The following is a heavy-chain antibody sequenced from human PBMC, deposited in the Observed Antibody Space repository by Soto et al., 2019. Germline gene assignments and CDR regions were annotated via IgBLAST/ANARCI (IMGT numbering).Heavy chain of an antibody. J-gene: IGHJ4*02. CDR3: AGIRGYSYVRGDF. V-gene: IGHV3-21*01. CDR2: ISGSSYYI. CDR1: GITFSDYM. Sequence: DVQLVESGGGLVKPGGSLTLSCAASGITFSDYMRTWVRQAPGKGLEWVSSISGSSYYIYYADSVGGRFAISRDNAENSLYLQMNSLRAEDTAVYYCAGIRGYSYVRGDFWGQGTLVTVSS. D-gene: IGHD5-18*01.